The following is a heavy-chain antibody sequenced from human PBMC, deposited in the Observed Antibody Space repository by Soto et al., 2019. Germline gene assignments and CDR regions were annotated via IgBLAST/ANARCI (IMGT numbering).Heavy chain of an antibody. CDR2: FYTDGSR. V-gene: IGHV3-53*01. Sequence: PGGSLRLSCAASGFSVSSNYMSWVRQAPGKGLEWVSVFYTDGSRYYADSAKGRCTMSRDTSKNTLNLQMNSLRAEDTAVYYCTREDYYGSKMHGMDVWGQGTTVTVSS. CDR3: TREDYYGSKMHGMDV. CDR1: GFSVSSNY. J-gene: IGHJ6*02. D-gene: IGHD3-22*01.